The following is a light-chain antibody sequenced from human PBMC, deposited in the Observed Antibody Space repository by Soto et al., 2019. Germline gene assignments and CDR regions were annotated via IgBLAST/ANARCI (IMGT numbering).Light chain of an antibody. CDR1: QSVASN. J-gene: IGKJ2*01. V-gene: IGKV3-15*01. Sequence: EIVMTQSPASLSVSPGDGATLSCRASQSVASNVAWYQQKPGQGPRLLIHGAYTRAVGVPARFSGSGSGTYFPLTINSLQSEDFAVYYCQQYHNWPPQYTFGQGTKLQIK. CDR3: QQYHNWPPQYT. CDR2: GAY.